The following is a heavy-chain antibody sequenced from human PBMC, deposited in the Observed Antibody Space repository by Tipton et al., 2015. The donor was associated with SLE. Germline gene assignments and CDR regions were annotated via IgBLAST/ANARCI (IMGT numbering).Heavy chain of an antibody. D-gene: IGHD2-2*01. CDR3: ARHSSTTFKVGFDP. CDR2: VHTSGST. Sequence: LRLSCTVSGGSISSGSYYWSWIRQPAGKGLKWIGRVHTSGSTNYNPSLRSRVTISVDTSKNQFSLKLSSVTAADTAVYYCARHSSTTFKVGFDPWGQGTLVTVSS. CDR1: GGSISSGSYY. J-gene: IGHJ5*02. V-gene: IGHV4-61*02.